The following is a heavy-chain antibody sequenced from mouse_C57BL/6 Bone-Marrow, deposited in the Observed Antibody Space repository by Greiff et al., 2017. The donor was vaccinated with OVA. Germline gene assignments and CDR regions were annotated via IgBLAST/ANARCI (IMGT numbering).Heavy chain of an antibody. CDR2: ISSGSSTI. D-gene: IGHD2-2*01. Sequence: DVKLVESGGGLVKPGGSLKLSCAASGFTFSDYGMHWVRQAPEKGLEWVAYISSGSSTIYYADTVKGRFTISRDNAKNTLFLQMTSLRSEDTAMDYCASYGLDYAMDYWGQGTSVTVSS. J-gene: IGHJ4*01. V-gene: IGHV5-17*01. CDR3: ASYGLDYAMDY. CDR1: GFTFSDYG.